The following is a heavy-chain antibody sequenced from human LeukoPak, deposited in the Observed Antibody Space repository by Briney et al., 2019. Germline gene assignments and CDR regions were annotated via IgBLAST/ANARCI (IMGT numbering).Heavy chain of an antibody. V-gene: IGHV4-34*01. D-gene: IGHD5-18*01. CDR2: INHSGST. CDR1: GGSFSGYY. Sequence: SETLSLTCAVYGGSFSGYYWSWIRQPPGKGLEWIGEINHSGSTNYNPSLKSRVTISVDTSKNQFSLKLSSVTAADTAVYYCARVYGRGAMVFYYYYMDVWGKGTTVTVSS. J-gene: IGHJ6*03. CDR3: ARVYGRGAMVFYYYYMDV.